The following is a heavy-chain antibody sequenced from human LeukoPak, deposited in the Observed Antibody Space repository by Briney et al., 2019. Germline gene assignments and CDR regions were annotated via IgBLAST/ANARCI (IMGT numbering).Heavy chain of an antibody. V-gene: IGHV3-7*01. Sequence: PGGSLRLSCAAPGFIFIDSYMSWVRQAPGKGLEWVATLWPAGTTVHYLDSVQGRFIISRDNAENSLYLQMNSLRVEDTAVYYCAKLLGSVTTYDYWGQGTLVTVSS. CDR2: LWPAGTTV. J-gene: IGHJ4*02. CDR3: AKLLGSVTTYDY. CDR1: GFIFIDSY. D-gene: IGHD4-11*01.